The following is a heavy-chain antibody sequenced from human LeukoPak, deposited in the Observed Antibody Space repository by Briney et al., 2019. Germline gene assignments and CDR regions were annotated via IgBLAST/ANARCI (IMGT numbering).Heavy chain of an antibody. CDR1: GGSFSGYY. CDR3: ARQIAVAGRRVFDY. J-gene: IGHJ4*02. Sequence: KPSETLSLTCDVYGGSFSGYYWSWIRQPPGKGLEWIGEINHSGSTYYNPSLKSRVTISVDTSKNQFSLKLSSVTAADTAVYYCARQIAVAGRRVFDYWGQGTLVTVSS. CDR2: INHSGST. D-gene: IGHD6-19*01. V-gene: IGHV4-34*01.